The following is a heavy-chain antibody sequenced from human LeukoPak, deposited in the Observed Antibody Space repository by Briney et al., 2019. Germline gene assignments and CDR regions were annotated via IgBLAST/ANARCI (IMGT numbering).Heavy chain of an antibody. CDR2: IIPIFGIA. V-gene: IGHV1-69*04. CDR3: ARIEGSFGVVIGDAFDI. J-gene: IGHJ3*02. CDR1: GYTFTNYG. Sequence: GASVKVSCKASGYTFTNYGINWVRQAPGQGLEWMGRIIPIFGIANYAQKFQGRVTITADKSTSTAYMELSSLRSEDTAVYYCARIEGSFGVVIGDAFDIWGQGTMVTVSS. D-gene: IGHD3-3*01.